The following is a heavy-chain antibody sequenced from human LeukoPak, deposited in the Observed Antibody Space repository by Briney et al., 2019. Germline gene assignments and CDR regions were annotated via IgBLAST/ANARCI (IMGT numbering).Heavy chain of an antibody. CDR1: GYTFTSYY. Sequence: ASVKVSCKASGYTFTSYYMHWVRQAPGQGLEGMGIINPSGGSTSYAQKFPGRVTMTRDMSTSTVYMELSSMRSEDTAVYYCARSGMDFDYWGQGTLVTVSS. D-gene: IGHD3-10*01. CDR3: ARSGMDFDY. CDR2: INPSGGST. J-gene: IGHJ4*02. V-gene: IGHV1-46*01.